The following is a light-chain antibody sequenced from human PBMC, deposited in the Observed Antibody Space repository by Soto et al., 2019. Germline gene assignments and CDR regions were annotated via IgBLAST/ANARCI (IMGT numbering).Light chain of an antibody. CDR2: WAS. V-gene: IGKV4-1*01. J-gene: IGKJ3*01. Sequence: DIVMTQSPDSLAVSLGERATINCKSSQSVLYSSNNKNYLAWYQQKPGQPPKLLIYWASTRESGVPDRFSGSGSGTDFTLNISSLRAEDVAVYYCQQYYSTPFTFGPGTKVDIK. CDR3: QQYYSTPFT. CDR1: QSVLYSSNNKNY.